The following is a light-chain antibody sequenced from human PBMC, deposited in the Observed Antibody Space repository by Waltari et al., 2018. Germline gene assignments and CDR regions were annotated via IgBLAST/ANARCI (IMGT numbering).Light chain of an antibody. CDR1: QNLLYISNNKNF. CDR3: QQYYSSPPT. J-gene: IGKJ1*01. V-gene: IGKV4-1*01. CDR2: WSS. Sequence: DIVMTQSPDSLAVSLGERATINCKSSQNLLYISNNKNFLGWYQLKPGQPPKLLMYWSSTRESGVPDRFSGSGSETDFTLTISSLQAEDVAVYYCQQYYSSPPTFGQGTRVEI.